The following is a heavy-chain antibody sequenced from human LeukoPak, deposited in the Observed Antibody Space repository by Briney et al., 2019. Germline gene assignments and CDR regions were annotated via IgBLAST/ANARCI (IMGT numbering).Heavy chain of an antibody. Sequence: GGSLRLSCAASGFTVSSYAMSWVRQAPGKGLEWVSTLSDSGGSTYYADSVKGRFIISRDNSKNTLYLQMNTLRAEDTAVYYCATNQFLYEHAFDIWGQGTMVTVSS. D-gene: IGHD3-3*01. J-gene: IGHJ3*02. CDR3: ATNQFLYEHAFDI. CDR2: LSDSGGST. V-gene: IGHV3-23*01. CDR1: GFTVSSYA.